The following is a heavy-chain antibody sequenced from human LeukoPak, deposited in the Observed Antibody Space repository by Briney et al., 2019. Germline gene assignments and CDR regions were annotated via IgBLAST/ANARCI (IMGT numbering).Heavy chain of an antibody. D-gene: IGHD3-16*01. CDR3: ARLIGNRTIYDY. CDR1: GFFFRIYW. Sequence: PGGSLRLSCAASGFFFRIYWMSWVRQAPGKGLGWVASINQGGSETYYVESVKGRFTISRDIAMNSFFLQMNSLRADDTAVYYCARLIGNRTIYDYWGQGTLVTVSS. V-gene: IGHV3-7*01. CDR2: INQGGSET. J-gene: IGHJ4*02.